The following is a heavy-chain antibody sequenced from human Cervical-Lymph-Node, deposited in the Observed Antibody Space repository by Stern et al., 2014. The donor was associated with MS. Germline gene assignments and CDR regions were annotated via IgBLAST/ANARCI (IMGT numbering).Heavy chain of an antibody. CDR2: IKSKAYGETI. J-gene: IGHJ4*02. V-gene: IGHV3-49*05. CDR3: SSSDFGVIVIKY. Sequence: EVQLVESGGGLVKPGRSLRLSCTAPGFTLHNYAVTWFRQAPGKGLEWVGFIKSKAYGETIEYAASVKGRFILSRDDSKDIAYLQMNSLKIEDTAVYYCSSSDFGVIVIKYWGQGTLVTVSS. D-gene: IGHD3-3*01. CDR1: GFTLHNYA.